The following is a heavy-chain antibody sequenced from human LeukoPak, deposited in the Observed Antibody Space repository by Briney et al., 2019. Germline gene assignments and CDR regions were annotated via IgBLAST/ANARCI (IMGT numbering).Heavy chain of an antibody. J-gene: IGHJ4*02. CDR2: ITGSSAST. V-gene: IGHV3-23*01. CDR1: GFTFSSYA. D-gene: IGHD3-22*01. CDR3: AKLDYYDTH. Sequence: GGSLRPSCAASGFTFSSYAMSWVRQAPGKGLEWVSSITGSSASTYYADSVKGRFTISRDNSKNTLYLQMNSLRAEDTAVYFCAKLDYYDTHWGQGTLVTVSS.